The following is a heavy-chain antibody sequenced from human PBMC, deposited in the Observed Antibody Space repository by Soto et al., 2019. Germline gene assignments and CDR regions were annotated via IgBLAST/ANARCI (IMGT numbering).Heavy chain of an antibody. Sequence: GGSLRLSCAASGFTFSSYWMSWVRQAPGKGLEWVANIKQDGSEKYYVDSVKGRFTISRDNAKNSLYLQMNSLRAEDTAVYYCASREGYDQYYFDYWGQGTLVTVSS. D-gene: IGHD5-12*01. CDR2: IKQDGSEK. V-gene: IGHV3-7*01. CDR3: ASREGYDQYYFDY. CDR1: GFTFSSYW. J-gene: IGHJ4*02.